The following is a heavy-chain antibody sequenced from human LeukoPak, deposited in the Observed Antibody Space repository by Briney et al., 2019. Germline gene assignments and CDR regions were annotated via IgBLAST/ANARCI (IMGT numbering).Heavy chain of an antibody. CDR1: GFSFSSTF. V-gene: IGHV3-69-1*01. Sequence: GGSLRLSCATSGFSFSSTFLSWVRQAPGKGLQYVSSIDTVDYTYYADSVKGRFTISRDNAKNSLYLQMNSLGSEDTAVYFCATESSAALDYWGQGTLVTVSS. CDR3: ATESSAALDY. CDR2: IDTVDYT. J-gene: IGHJ4*02. D-gene: IGHD6-13*01.